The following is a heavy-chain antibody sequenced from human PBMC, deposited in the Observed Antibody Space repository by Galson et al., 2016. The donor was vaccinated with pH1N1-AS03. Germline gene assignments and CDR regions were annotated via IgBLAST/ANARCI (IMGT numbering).Heavy chain of an antibody. D-gene: IGHD2-15*01. Sequence: SLRLSCAASGFSFSSYAMSWVRQAPGKGLDWVSTISGNGGTTYHADSVKGRFTISRDNSKDTVYLQMSSLRVEDTAVYYCVIWLITATLPLLGDLWGQGTVVTVSS. V-gene: IGHV3-23*01. CDR1: GFSFSSYA. CDR3: VIWLITATLPLLGDL. CDR2: ISGNGGTT. J-gene: IGHJ5*02.